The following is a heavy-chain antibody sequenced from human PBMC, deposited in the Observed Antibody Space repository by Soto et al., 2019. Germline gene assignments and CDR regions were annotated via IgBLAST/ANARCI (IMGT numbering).Heavy chain of an antibody. D-gene: IGHD3-3*01. CDR1: GGSISSGGYY. Sequence: QVQLQESGPGLVKPSQTLSLTCTVSGGSISSGGYYWSWIRQHPGKGLEWIGYIYYSGSTYYNPSLKSRVTISVDTSKNQFSRKLSSVTAADTAVYYCARGTRITIFGVVIIPSWFAPWCQGTLVTVSS. J-gene: IGHJ5*02. V-gene: IGHV4-31*03. CDR3: ARGTRITIFGVVIIPSWFAP. CDR2: IYYSGST.